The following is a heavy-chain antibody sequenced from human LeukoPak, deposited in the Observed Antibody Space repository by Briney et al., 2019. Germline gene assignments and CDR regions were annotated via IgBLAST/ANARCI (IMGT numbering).Heavy chain of an antibody. CDR1: GGSISSYY. CDR2: IYTSGST. CDR3: ARDRVVWFGEPHAFDI. Sequence: SETLSLTCTVSGGSISSYYWSWIRQPAGKGLEWIGRIYTSGSTNYNPSLKSRVTMSVDTSKNQFSLKLSSVTAADTAVYYCARDRVVWFGEPHAFDIWGQGTMVTVSS. V-gene: IGHV4-4*07. J-gene: IGHJ3*02. D-gene: IGHD3-10*01.